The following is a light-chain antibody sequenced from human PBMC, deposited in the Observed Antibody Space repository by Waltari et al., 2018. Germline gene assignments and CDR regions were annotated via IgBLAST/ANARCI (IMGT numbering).Light chain of an antibody. Sequence: EIVLTQSPATLSLYPGERATLSCRASQSVSRYLAWYQQKPGQAPRLLIYDASNRATGIPARFSGSRSGTDFTLTISSLEPEDFAVYYCQQRSNWPTFGQGTKLEIK. J-gene: IGKJ2*01. CDR1: QSVSRY. CDR2: DAS. V-gene: IGKV3-11*01. CDR3: QQRSNWPT.